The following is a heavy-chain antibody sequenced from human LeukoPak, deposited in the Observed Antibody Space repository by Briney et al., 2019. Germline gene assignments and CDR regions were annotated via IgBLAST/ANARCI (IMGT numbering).Heavy chain of an antibody. CDR3: ARDVIAAPGTADY. CDR2: IYHSGST. D-gene: IGHD6-13*01. J-gene: IGHJ4*02. CDR1: GYSISSGYF. Sequence: SETLSLTCTVSGYSISSGYFWGWIRQPPGKGLEWIGSIYHSGSTYYNPSLKSRLNMSIDTSKNQFSLKLSSVTAADTAVYYCARDVIAAPGTADYWGQGTLVTVSS. V-gene: IGHV4-38-2*02.